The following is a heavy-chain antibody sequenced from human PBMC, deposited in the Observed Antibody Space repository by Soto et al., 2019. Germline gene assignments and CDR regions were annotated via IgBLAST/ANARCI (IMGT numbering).Heavy chain of an antibody. V-gene: IGHV1-18*01. Sequence: ASVKVSCKASGYTFTSYGISWVRQAPGQGLEWMGWISAYNGNTNYAQKLQGRVTMTTDTSTSTAYMELRSLRSDDTAVYYCAIKHYDILTHYYYYGMDVWGQGTTVTVSS. CDR1: GYTFTSYG. CDR3: AIKHYDILTHYYYYGMDV. D-gene: IGHD3-9*01. CDR2: ISAYNGNT. J-gene: IGHJ6*02.